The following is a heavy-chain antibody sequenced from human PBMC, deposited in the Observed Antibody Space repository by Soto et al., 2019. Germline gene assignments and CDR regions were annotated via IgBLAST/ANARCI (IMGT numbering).Heavy chain of an antibody. CDR2: ISSSSSTI. V-gene: IGHV3-48*01. CDR1: GFTFSSYS. CDR3: ARAPNYDFWSGYNNQDAFDI. J-gene: IGHJ3*02. Sequence: GSLRLSCAASGFTFSSYSMNWVRQAPGKGLEWVSYISSSSSTIYYADSVKGRFTISRDNAKNSLYLQMNSLRAEDTAVYYCARAPNYDFWSGYNNQDAFDIWGQGTMVTVSS. D-gene: IGHD3-3*01.